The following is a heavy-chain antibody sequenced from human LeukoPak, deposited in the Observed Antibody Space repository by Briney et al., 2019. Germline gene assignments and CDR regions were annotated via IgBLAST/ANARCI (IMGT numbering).Heavy chain of an antibody. CDR3: ARDRFTMVRGVIIAN. V-gene: IGHV1-2*02. Sequence: PWSSVKVSCKASGYTFTGYYMHWVRQAPGQGLEWMGWINPNSGGTNYAQKFQGRVTMTRDTSISTAYMELSRLRSDDTAVYYCARDRFTMVRGVIIANWGQGTLVTVSS. CDR1: GYTFTGYY. J-gene: IGHJ4*02. CDR2: INPNSGGT. D-gene: IGHD3-10*01.